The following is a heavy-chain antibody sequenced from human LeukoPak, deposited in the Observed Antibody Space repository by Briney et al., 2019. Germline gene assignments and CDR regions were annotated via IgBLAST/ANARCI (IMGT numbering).Heavy chain of an antibody. Sequence: SQTLSLTCTVSGGSISSGDYYWSWIRQPPGKGLEWIGYIYYSGSTYYNPSLKSRVTISVDTSKNQLSLKLSSVTAADTAVYYCARVLRFLEWLGFFDYWGQGTLVTVSS. J-gene: IGHJ4*02. CDR3: ARVLRFLEWLGFFDY. CDR2: IYYSGST. D-gene: IGHD3-3*01. CDR1: GGSISSGDYY. V-gene: IGHV4-30-4*08.